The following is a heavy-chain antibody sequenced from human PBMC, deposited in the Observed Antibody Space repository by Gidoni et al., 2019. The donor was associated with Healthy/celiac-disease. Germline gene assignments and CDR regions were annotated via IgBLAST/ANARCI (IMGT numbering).Heavy chain of an antibody. D-gene: IGHD2-2*01. CDR1: GFTFSTAW. CDR3: TTDLGCSSTSCYSYYYYYGMDV. Sequence: EVQLVESGGGLVKPGGSLRRSCAASGFTFSTAWMSWVRQAPGTGLEWVGRIKSKTDGGTTDYAAPVKGRFTISRDDSKNTLYLQMNSLKTEDTAVYYCTTDLGCSSTSCYSYYYYYGMDVWGQGTTVTVSS. J-gene: IGHJ6*02. CDR2: IKSKTDGGTT. V-gene: IGHV3-15*01.